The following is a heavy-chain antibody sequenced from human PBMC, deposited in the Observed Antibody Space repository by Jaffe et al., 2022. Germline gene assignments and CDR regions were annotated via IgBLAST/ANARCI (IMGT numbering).Heavy chain of an antibody. CDR1: GFTFSSYS. V-gene: IGHV3-48*01. Sequence: EVQLVESGGGLVQPGGSLRLSCAASGFTFSSYSMNWVRQAPGKGLEWVSYISSSSSTIYYADSVKGRFTISRDNAKNSLFLQMNSLRAEDTAVYYCARDPTRGSSNYAKDFDYWGQGTLVTVSS. J-gene: IGHJ4*02. CDR3: ARDPTRGSSNYAKDFDY. CDR2: ISSSSSTI. D-gene: IGHD4-4*01.